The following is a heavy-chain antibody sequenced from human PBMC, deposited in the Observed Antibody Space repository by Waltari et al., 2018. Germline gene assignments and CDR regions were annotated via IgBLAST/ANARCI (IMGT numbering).Heavy chain of an antibody. CDR1: GGSITTNRHY. D-gene: IGHD5-12*01. CDR3: ATYIGASIGTAAFDV. V-gene: IGHV4-39*01. CDR2: ISYNGAT. J-gene: IGHJ3*01. Sequence: QLQLQESGPGLVKPSETLSLTCSVSGGSITTNRHYWGWIRQPPGQGLGWIGTISYNGATYTSPSLESRLTMSRDTSKNQLSLTLGSVTATDTSVYFCATYIGASIGTAAFDVWGQGTMVTVSS.